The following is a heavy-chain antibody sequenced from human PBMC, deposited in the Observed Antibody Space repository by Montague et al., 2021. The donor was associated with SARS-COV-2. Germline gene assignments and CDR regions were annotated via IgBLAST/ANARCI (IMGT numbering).Heavy chain of an antibody. D-gene: IGHD3-10*01. CDR2: TNHNGNT. Sequence: SETLSLTCTVPGGSFIGYYWGWIRQPPGKGLEWIGETNHNGNTQYNPSLKSRLTMSFDTSRTHISLQVTSVTAADTAVYFCARRLYSFGSGTYRDWGQGTLVTVSS. CDR1: GGSFIGYY. V-gene: IGHV4-34*01. CDR3: ARRLYSFGSGTYRD. J-gene: IGHJ4*02.